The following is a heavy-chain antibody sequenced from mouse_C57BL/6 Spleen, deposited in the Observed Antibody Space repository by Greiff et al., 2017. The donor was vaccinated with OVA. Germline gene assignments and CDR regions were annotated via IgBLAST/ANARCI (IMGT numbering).Heavy chain of an antibody. Sequence: EVQLQQSGGGLVKPGGSLKLSCAASGFTFSDYGMHWVRQAPEKGLEWVAYISSGSSTIYYADTVKGRFTISRDNAKNTLFLQMTSLRSEDTAMYYCARNYYGSIWYFDVWGTGTTVTVSS. CDR2: ISSGSSTI. D-gene: IGHD1-1*01. J-gene: IGHJ1*03. CDR1: GFTFSDYG. CDR3: ARNYYGSIWYFDV. V-gene: IGHV5-17*01.